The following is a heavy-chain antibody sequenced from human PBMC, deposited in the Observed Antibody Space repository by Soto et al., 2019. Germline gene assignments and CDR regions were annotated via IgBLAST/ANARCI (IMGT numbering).Heavy chain of an antibody. D-gene: IGHD3-3*01. Sequence: ASVKVSCKASGYTFTSYGISWVRQAPGQGLEWMGWISAYNGNTNYAQKLQGRVTMTTDTSTSTAYMELRSLRSDDTAVYYCARDGVTIFGVAMGELDYWGQGTLVTVSS. V-gene: IGHV1-18*01. J-gene: IGHJ4*02. CDR1: GYTFTSYG. CDR3: ARDGVTIFGVAMGELDY. CDR2: ISAYNGNT.